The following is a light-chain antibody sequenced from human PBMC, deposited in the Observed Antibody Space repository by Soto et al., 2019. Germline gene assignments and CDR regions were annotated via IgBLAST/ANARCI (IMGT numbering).Light chain of an antibody. J-gene: IGLJ2*01. CDR1: SSNIGAGYD. Sequence: QSVLTQPPSVSGAPGQRVTISCTGCSSNIGAGYDVHWYQQLPGTAPKLLIYGNSNRPSGVPDRFSGSKSGTSASLAITGLQAEDEADYYCQSYDSSLSGVVFVGGTKLTVL. CDR2: GNS. V-gene: IGLV1-40*01. CDR3: QSYDSSLSGVV.